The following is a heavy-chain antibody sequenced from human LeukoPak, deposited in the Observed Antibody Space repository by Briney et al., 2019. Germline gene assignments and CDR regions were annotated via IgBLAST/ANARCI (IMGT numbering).Heavy chain of an antibody. D-gene: IGHD3-10*01. J-gene: IGHJ4*02. V-gene: IGHV3-74*01. Sequence: GGSLRLSCAASGFTFSRYWMHWVRQAPGKGLVWVSRINSDGTTTNYADSVKGRFTTFRDDAKNTVYLQMNSLRAEDTAVYFCAREYASGTYYLGYWGQGTLVTVSS. CDR3: AREYASGTYYLGY. CDR2: INSDGTTT. CDR1: GFTFSRYW.